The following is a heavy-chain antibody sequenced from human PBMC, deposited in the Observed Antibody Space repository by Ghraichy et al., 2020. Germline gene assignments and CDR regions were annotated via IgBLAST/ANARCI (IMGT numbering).Heavy chain of an antibody. CDR2: INHSGST. Sequence: TLSLTCAVYGGSFSGYYWSWIRQPPGKGLEWIGEINHSGSTNYNPSLKSRVTISVDTSKNQFSLKLSSVTAADTAVYYCARGALSGSYKRGSWFDPWGQGTLVTVSS. D-gene: IGHD1-26*01. CDR1: GGSFSGYY. J-gene: IGHJ5*02. CDR3: ARGALSGSYKRGSWFDP. V-gene: IGHV4-34*01.